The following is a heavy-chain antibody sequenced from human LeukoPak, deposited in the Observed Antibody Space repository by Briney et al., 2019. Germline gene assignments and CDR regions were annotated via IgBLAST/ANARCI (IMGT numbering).Heavy chain of an antibody. J-gene: IGHJ5*01. Sequence: ASVKVSCKATSRISWVRQAPGQGLEWMGWIGSYGGDTYYAQKFQGRVTVTTDTSTSTVYMELRSLRSDDTAVYYCARDLWNFYDDSGYYRDFESWGQGTLVTVSS. CDR2: IGSYGGDT. D-gene: IGHD3-22*01. V-gene: IGHV1-18*01. CDR3: ARDLWNFYDDSGYYRDFES. CDR1: TSR.